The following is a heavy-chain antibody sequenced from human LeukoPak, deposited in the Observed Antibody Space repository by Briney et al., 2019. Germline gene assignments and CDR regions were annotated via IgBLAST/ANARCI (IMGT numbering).Heavy chain of an antibody. V-gene: IGHV3-7*01. CDR3: ASIDLYGSGSYYFDY. J-gene: IGHJ4*02. D-gene: IGHD3-10*01. CDR2: IKQDGSEK. Sequence: GGALRLSCAASGFTFSSYWMSWVRQAPGKGLEWVANIKQDGSEKYYVDSVKGRFTISRDNAKNSLYLQMNSLRAEDTAVYYCASIDLYGSGSYYFDYWGQGTLVTVSS. CDR1: GFTFSSYW.